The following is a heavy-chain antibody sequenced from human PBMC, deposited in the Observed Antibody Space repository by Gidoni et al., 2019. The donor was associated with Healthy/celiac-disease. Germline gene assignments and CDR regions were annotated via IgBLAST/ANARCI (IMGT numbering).Heavy chain of an antibody. J-gene: IGHJ4*02. D-gene: IGHD3-9*01. V-gene: IGHV3-30*18. CDR1: GFTFSRYG. CDR2: ISYDGSNK. Sequence: QVQLVESGGGVVQPGRSLRLSCAASGFTFSRYGMHWVRQAPGKGLEWVAVISYDGSNKYYADSVKGRFTISRDNSKNTLYLQMNSLRAEDTAVYYCAKSSSLMTGYYTGYFDYWGQGTLVTVSS. CDR3: AKSSSLMTGYYTGYFDY.